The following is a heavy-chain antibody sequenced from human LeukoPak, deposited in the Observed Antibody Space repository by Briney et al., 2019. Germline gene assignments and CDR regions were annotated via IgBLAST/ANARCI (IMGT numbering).Heavy chain of an antibody. CDR2: ISASGISI. Sequence: GSLRLSCAAAGLTFDSYDMYWVRQSPGKGPEWVSYISASGISIKYADSVKGRFTTSRDNAKNLVYLQMDSLRAEDTAVYYCVPPAAGLHRTISTEYFQHWGQGTPVIVSS. J-gene: IGHJ1*01. D-gene: IGHD6-13*01. V-gene: IGHV3-48*03. CDR1: GLTFDSYD. CDR3: VPPAAGLHRTISTEYFQH.